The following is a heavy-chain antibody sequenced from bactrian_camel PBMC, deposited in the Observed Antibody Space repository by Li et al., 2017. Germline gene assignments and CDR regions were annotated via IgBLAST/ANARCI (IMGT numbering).Heavy chain of an antibody. CDR2: IVFGGST. CDR3: AASKMTCRRLVVTPDFAY. Sequence: QVQLVESGGGSVETGGSLKLSCTTSGAPFDDGDMGWYRQAPGIECKLISTIVFGGSTLYSDSVKGRFTISQDKATNTVYLQMNDLKSEDTAVYYCAASKMTCRRLVVTPDFAYWGHGTQVTVS. J-gene: IGHJ6*01. CDR1: GAPFDDGD. D-gene: IGHD2*01. V-gene: IGHV3S53*01.